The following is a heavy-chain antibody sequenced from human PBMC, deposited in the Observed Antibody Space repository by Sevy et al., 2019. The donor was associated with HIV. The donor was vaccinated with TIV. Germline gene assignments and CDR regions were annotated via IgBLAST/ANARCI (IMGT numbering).Heavy chain of an antibody. CDR3: ARERGISFIVGATTGAFDI. CDR2: IKQDGSEI. CDR1: GFAFSSNW. J-gene: IGHJ3*02. V-gene: IGHV3-7*01. Sequence: GGSLRLSCAASGFAFSSNWMSWVCQAPGKGLEWVANIKQDGSEIYYVDSVKGRFTISRDNAKNSMYLQMGSLRAEDTAVYYCARERGISFIVGATTGAFDIWGQGTMVTVSS. D-gene: IGHD1-26*01.